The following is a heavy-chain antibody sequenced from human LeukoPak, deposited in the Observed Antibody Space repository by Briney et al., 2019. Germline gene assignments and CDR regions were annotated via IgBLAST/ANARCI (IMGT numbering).Heavy chain of an antibody. J-gene: IGHJ4*02. CDR1: GFTFSSYG. CDR3: AKDPTKLNYYGSGSFQNC. Sequence: PGGSLRLSCAASGFTFSSYGMHWVRQAPGKGLEWVAFIRYDGSNKYYADSVKGRFTISRDNSKNTLYLQMNSLRAEDTAVYYCAKDPTKLNYYGSGSFQNCWGQGTLVTVSS. V-gene: IGHV3-30*02. D-gene: IGHD3-10*01. CDR2: IRYDGSNK.